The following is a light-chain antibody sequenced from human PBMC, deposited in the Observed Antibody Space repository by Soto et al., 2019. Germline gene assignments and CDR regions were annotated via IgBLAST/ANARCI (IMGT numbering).Light chain of an antibody. CDR3: MQALQTPRT. CDR2: LRS. CDR1: QSLLHRNGYNY. V-gene: IGKV2-28*01. Sequence: DIVMTQSPISLPVTPGEPASISCRSSQSLLHRNGYNYLNWYLQKPRQSPQLLIYLRSNRASGVPDRFSGSGSGTDFTLKISRVEAEDVGVYYCMQALQTPRTFGQGTRVEIK. J-gene: IGKJ1*01.